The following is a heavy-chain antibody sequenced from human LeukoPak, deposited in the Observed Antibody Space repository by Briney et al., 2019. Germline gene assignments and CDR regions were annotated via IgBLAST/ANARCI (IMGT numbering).Heavy chain of an antibody. V-gene: IGHV3-11*01. Sequence: GGSLRLSCAASGFTFSDYYMSWIRQAPGKGLGWVSYISSSGSTIYYADSVKGRFTISRDNAKNSLYLQMNSLRAEDTAVYYCARVSQWLAVSYGMDVWGQGTTVTVSS. CDR1: GFTFSDYY. J-gene: IGHJ6*02. CDR3: ARVSQWLAVSYGMDV. CDR2: ISSSGSTI. D-gene: IGHD6-19*01.